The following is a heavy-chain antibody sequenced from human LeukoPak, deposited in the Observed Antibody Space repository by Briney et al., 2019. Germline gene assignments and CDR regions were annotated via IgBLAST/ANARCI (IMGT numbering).Heavy chain of an antibody. CDR2: ISGSGGST. Sequence: GWSLRLCGAASGFTFSSYAMSWVRQAPGKGLESVSAISGSGGSTYYADSVKGRFTIFRDNSKNTLYVQMNSLRAEDTAVYYCAKDGGIAAAGSYYCDYWGQGTLVTVSS. J-gene: IGHJ4*02. V-gene: IGHV3-23*01. CDR3: AKDGGIAAAGSYYCDY. CDR1: GFTFSSYA. D-gene: IGHD6-13*01.